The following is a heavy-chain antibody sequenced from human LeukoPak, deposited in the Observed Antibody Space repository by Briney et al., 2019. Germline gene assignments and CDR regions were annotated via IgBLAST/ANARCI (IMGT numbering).Heavy chain of an antibody. CDR3: VRGYGSGTNFDGRGFDS. Sequence: SETLSLTCSVSGYSISNGYFWGWVRQSPGKGLEWIGSIYKRGTAYYNPSLKSRVTISIDTSKNQFSLRLPSVTAADAALYYCVRGYGSGTNFDGRGFDSWGQGILVSVSS. D-gene: IGHD3-10*01. V-gene: IGHV4-38-2*02. CDR1: GYSISNGYF. J-gene: IGHJ4*02. CDR2: IYKRGTA.